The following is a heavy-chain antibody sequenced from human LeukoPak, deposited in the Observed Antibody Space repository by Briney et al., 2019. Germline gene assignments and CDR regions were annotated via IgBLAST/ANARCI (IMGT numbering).Heavy chain of an antibody. CDR1: GFTFGRHA. Sequence: GGSLRLSCAASGFTFGRHAMNWVRQAPGKGLEWVSAIRFSGESTYYADSVKGRFTISRDNSKNTLYLQMDSLRAEDTAVYYCAKDVGTSGNYSPSDYWGQGALVTVSS. V-gene: IGHV3-23*01. CDR2: IRFSGEST. D-gene: IGHD3-10*01. J-gene: IGHJ4*02. CDR3: AKDVGTSGNYSPSDY.